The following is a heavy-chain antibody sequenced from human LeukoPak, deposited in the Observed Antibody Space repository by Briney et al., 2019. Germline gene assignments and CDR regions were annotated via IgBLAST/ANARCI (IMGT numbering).Heavy chain of an antibody. V-gene: IGHV3-7*01. CDR1: GFTFSSYW. J-gene: IGHJ6*03. CDR2: IKQDGSEK. D-gene: IGHD1-26*01. Sequence: GGSLRLSCAASGFTFSSYWMSWVRQAPGKGLEWVANIKQDGSEKYYVDSVKGRFTISRDNAKNSLYLQMNSLRAEDTAVYYCAKGHGWEASYYYYYMDVWGKGTTVTISS. CDR3: AKGHGWEASYYYYYMDV.